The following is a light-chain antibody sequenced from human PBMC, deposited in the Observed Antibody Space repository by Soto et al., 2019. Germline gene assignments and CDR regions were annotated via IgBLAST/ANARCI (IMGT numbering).Light chain of an antibody. CDR3: QHYNSYPWT. J-gene: IGKJ1*01. CDR2: KAS. CDR1: QSISSL. V-gene: IGKV1-5*03. Sequence: DIQMTPSPSTLSASVGYRVTITFRSSQSISSLLAWYQQKPGKAPKLLIYKASSLESGVPSRFGGIGSGTEFTLTISSLQPDDFATYYCQHYNSYPWTFGQGTKVDIK.